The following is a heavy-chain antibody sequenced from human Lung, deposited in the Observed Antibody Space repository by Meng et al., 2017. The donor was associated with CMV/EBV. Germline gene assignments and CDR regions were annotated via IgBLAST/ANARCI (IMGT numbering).Heavy chain of an antibody. CDR1: GFSFSNYA. D-gene: IGHD6-13*01. CDR3: AKTFYGSSWYDGYYFDY. Sequence: GGSLRLXCAASGFSFSNYAMHWVRQAPGKGLEWVSTISNSGGYSTYYADSVEGRFTISRDNSKNTLYLQMNSLRVDDTAVYYCAKTFYGSSWYDGYYFDYXGQGXLVTVSS. J-gene: IGHJ4*02. CDR2: ISNSGGYST. V-gene: IGHV3-23*01.